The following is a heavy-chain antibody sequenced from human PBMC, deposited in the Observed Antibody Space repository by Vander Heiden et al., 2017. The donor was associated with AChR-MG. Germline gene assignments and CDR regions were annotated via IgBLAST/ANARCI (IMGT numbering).Heavy chain of an antibody. J-gene: IGHJ4*02. CDR2: MSYDGSNT. D-gene: IGHD4-17*01. V-gene: IGHV3-30*18. CDR3: AKADGNYFDY. CDR1: GFTFSNSG. Sequence: QVQLVEFGGGVVQPGRSLRLSCVAPGFTFSNSGMHWVRQAPGKGLEWVAVMSYDGSNTYYADSVKGRFTISRDNSKNTLYLQMNSLRAEDTAVYYCAKADGNYFDYWGQGTLVTVSS.